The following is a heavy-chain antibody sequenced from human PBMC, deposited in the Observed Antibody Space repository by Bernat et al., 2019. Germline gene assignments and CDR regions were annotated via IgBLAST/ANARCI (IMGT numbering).Heavy chain of an antibody. J-gene: IGHJ6*02. CDR3: ARCTRTSYYYGMDV. CDR2: IGSGGRDI. V-gene: IGHV3-48*03. Sequence: EVQLVESGGDLVQPGGSLRLSGAGSGFAFSSYEMNWVRQAPGKGLEWVSYIGSGGRDIYYADSVKGRFTISRDNAKNSLYLQMDSLRAEDTAIYYCARCTRTSYYYGMDVWGQGTTVTVSS. CDR1: GFAFSSYE. D-gene: IGHD1/OR15-1a*01.